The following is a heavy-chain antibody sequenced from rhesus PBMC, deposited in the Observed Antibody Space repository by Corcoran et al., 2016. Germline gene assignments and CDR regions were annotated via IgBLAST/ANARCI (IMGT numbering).Heavy chain of an antibody. J-gene: IGHJ4*01. Sequence: QVQLQESGPGLVKPSETLSLTCAVSGGSISSNYWSWIRQPPGKGLEWIGRLFGSGGSTDSNPSLKSRVTISTDTSKNQFSLKLSSVTAADTAVYYLARQIYNIWTGYYDYWGQGVLVTVSS. CDR3: ARQIYNIWTGYYDY. D-gene: IGHD3-3*01. CDR2: LFGSGGST. V-gene: IGHV4-160*01. CDR1: GGSISSNY.